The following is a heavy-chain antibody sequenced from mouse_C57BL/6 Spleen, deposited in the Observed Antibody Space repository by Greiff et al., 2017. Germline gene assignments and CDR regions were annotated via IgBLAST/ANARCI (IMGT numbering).Heavy chain of an antibody. CDR1: GYSITSGYY. CDR3: ARGSSYDY. CDR2: ISYDGSN. J-gene: IGHJ2*01. D-gene: IGHD1-1*01. Sequence: EVQLQESGPGLVKPSRSLSLTCSVTGYSITSGYYWNWIRQFPGNKLEWMGDISYDGSNNYNSSLKNRISITRDTSKNQFFLKLNSVTTEDTATYYCARGSSYDYWGQGTTLTVSS. V-gene: IGHV3-6*01.